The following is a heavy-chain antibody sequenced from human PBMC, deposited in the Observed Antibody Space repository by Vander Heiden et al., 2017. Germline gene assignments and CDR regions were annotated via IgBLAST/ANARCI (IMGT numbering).Heavy chain of an antibody. CDR3: ARSFGIGFVDH. CDR1: RFAFNTYA. V-gene: IGHV3-33*01. CDR2: IWYDGSQK. J-gene: IGHJ4*02. D-gene: IGHD2-2*03. Sequence: QVQLVESGGGVVQPGRSLTLSCAASRFAFNTYAMEWVRQVPGKGLEWVALIWYDGSQKYYGDSVKGRFTISRDNSKKMLYLQMNSLRADDTAVYYCARSFGIGFVDHWGQGTLVSVSS.